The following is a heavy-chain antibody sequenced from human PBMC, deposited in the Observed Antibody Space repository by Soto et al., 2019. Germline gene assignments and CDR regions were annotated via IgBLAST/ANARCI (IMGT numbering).Heavy chain of an antibody. J-gene: IGHJ5*02. CDR3: ARGIITMVRGVIGWFDP. CDR2: ISAYNGNT. CDR1: GYTFTSYG. V-gene: IGHV1-18*01. D-gene: IGHD3-10*01. Sequence: QVQLVQSGAEVKKPGASVKVSCKASGYTFTSYGISWVRQAPGQGLEWMGWISAYNGNTNYAQKLQGRVTMTTDTSTSTAYMDLRSLRSDCTAVYYCARGIITMVRGVIGWFDPWGQGTLVTVSS.